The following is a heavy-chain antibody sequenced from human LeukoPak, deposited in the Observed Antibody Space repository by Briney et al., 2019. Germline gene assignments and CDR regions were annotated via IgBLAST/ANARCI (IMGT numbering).Heavy chain of an antibody. CDR3: ASIVVVIGTRSFDY. CDR2: INQDGGEK. J-gene: IGHJ4*02. V-gene: IGHV3-7*01. Sequence: GGSLRLSCAASGFTFSRYRMSCVREAPGKGLEWVDNINQDGGEKYYVDSVKGRFTISRDNAKNSLHLQMNSLRAEDTAVYYCASIVVVIGTRSFDYWGQGSLVSVSS. CDR1: GFTFSRYR. D-gene: IGHD2-15*01.